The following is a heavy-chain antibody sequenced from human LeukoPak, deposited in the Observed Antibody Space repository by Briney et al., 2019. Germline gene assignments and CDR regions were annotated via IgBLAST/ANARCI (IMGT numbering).Heavy chain of an antibody. Sequence: GGSLRLSCAAPGFTFSSYSMNWVRQAPGKGLEWVSYISSSSSTIYYADSVKGRFTISRDNAKNSLYLQMNSLRAEDTAVYYCASSYDSSGYYPYYFDYWGQGTLVTVSS. CDR2: ISSSSSTI. D-gene: IGHD3-22*01. J-gene: IGHJ4*02. V-gene: IGHV3-48*01. CDR3: ASSYDSSGYYPYYFDY. CDR1: GFTFSSYS.